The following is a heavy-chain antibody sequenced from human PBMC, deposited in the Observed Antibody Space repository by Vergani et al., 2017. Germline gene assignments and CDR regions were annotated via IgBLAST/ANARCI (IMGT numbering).Heavy chain of an antibody. CDR1: GYTFTSYG. Sequence: QVQLVESGAEVKKPGASVKVSCKASGYTFTSYGISWVRQAPGQGLEWMGWISAYNGNTNYAQKLQGRVTMTTDTSTSTAYMELRSLRSDDTAVYYCARDGDHTYYYGSGSYYNVWWFDPWGQGTLVTVSS. D-gene: IGHD3-10*01. CDR3: ARDGDHTYYYGSGSYYNVWWFDP. CDR2: ISAYNGNT. V-gene: IGHV1-18*01. J-gene: IGHJ5*02.